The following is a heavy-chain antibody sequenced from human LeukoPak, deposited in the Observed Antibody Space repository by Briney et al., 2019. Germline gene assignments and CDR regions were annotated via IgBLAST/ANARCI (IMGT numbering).Heavy chain of an antibody. Sequence: SETLSLTCTVSGVSISSGGYYWSWIRQHPGKGLEWIGYIYYSGSTYYNPSLKSRVTISVDKSKNQFSLKLSSVTAADTAVYYCATDLGALYYDSSPAGYWGQGTLVTVSS. CDR2: IYYSGST. CDR3: ATDLGALYYDSSPAGY. V-gene: IGHV4-31*03. D-gene: IGHD3-22*01. J-gene: IGHJ4*02. CDR1: GVSISSGGYY.